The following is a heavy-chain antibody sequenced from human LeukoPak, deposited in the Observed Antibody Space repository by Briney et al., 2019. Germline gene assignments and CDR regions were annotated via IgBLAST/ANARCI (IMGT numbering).Heavy chain of an antibody. V-gene: IGHV3-23*01. CDR3: AKVGYYYGSGSYCLDY. D-gene: IGHD3-10*01. CDR2: ISASGGST. J-gene: IGHJ4*02. Sequence: GGSLRLSCAASGFAFSDYVMNWVRQAPGKGLEWVSAISASGGSTYYANSVKGRFTISRDNSKNTLYLQMNSLIADDTAVYYCAKVGYYYGSGSYCLDYWGQGTLVTVSS. CDR1: GFAFSDYV.